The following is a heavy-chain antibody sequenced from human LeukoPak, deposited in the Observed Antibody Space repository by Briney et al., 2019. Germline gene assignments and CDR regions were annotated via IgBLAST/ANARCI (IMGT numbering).Heavy chain of an antibody. CDR1: GFTFSSYW. Sequence: GGSLRLSCAASGFTFSSYWMSWVRQAPGKGLEWVANIKQDGSEKYYVDSVKGRFTISRDNAKISLYLQMNSLRAEDTAVYYCAKDFIYGAGKDAFDIWGQGTMVTVSS. D-gene: IGHD3-10*01. V-gene: IGHV3-7*01. CDR3: AKDFIYGAGKDAFDI. J-gene: IGHJ3*02. CDR2: IKQDGSEK.